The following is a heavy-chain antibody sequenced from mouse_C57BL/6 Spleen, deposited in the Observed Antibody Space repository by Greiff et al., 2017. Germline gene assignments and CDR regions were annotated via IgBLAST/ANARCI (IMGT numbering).Heavy chain of an antibody. CDR3: ARDILVDY. CDR1: GFTFSSYG. V-gene: IGHV5-6*02. Sequence: DVMLVESGGDLVKPGGSLKLSCAASGFTFSSYGMSWVRQTPDKRLEWVATISSVGSYTYYPDSVKGRFTISRDNAKNTLYLQMSSLKSEDTAMYDCARDILVDYWGQGTTLTVSS. J-gene: IGHJ2*01. CDR2: ISSVGSYT.